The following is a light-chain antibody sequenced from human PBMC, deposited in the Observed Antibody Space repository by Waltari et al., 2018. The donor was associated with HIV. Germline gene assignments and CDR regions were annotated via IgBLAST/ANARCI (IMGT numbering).Light chain of an antibody. Sequence: QSVFTQPPSVSAARAQKVHIPTSGSSTNTGNTYLSWYQKLPGTAPKLLIDDNNKRPSGIPDRFSGSTSGTSGTLGITGLQTGDEADYYCGTWDNSLSAGVFGGGTKLTVL. J-gene: IGLJ3*02. CDR1: STNTGNTY. V-gene: IGLV1-51*01. CDR3: GTWDNSLSAGV. CDR2: DNN.